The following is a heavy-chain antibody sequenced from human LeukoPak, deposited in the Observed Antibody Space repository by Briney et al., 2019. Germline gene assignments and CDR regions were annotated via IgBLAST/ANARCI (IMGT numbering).Heavy chain of an antibody. Sequence: GSLRLSCVVSGFTFSTSAMSWVRQAPGKGLEWVSGKSGGSTYYADSVKGRFTSSRDNSKNTLYLQVNNLRAEDTAAYYCAKGSFWGQGTLVTVSS. J-gene: IGHJ4*02. V-gene: IGHV3-23*01. CDR3: AKGSF. D-gene: IGHD3-10*01. CDR1: GFTFSTSA. CDR2: KSGGST.